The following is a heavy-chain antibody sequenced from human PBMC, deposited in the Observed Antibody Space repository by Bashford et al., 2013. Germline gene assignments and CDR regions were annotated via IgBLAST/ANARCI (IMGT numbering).Heavy chain of an antibody. CDR1: GGSISSGGYY. J-gene: IGHJ4*02. CDR3: ARAQVRGNYGVRYYFDY. Sequence: SSETLSLTCTVSGGSISSGGYYWSWIRQHPGKGLEWIGYIYYSGSTYYNPSLKSRVTISVDTSKNQFSLKLSSVTAADTAVYYCARAQVRGNYGVRYYFDYWGQGTLVTVSS. CDR2: IYYSGST. D-gene: IGHD4-17*01. V-gene: IGHV4-30-4*08.